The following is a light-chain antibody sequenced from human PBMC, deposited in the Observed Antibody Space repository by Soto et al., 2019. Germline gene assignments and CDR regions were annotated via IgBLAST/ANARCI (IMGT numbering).Light chain of an antibody. CDR1: SSDVGGYNY. Sequence: QSALTQPRSVSGSPGQSVTISCTGTSSDVGGYNYVSWYQQHPGKAPKLMIYDVTQRPSGVPDRFSGSKSGNTASLTISGLQAEDEADYYCCSSAGSYTVVFGGGTKVTVL. CDR3: CSSAGSYTVV. CDR2: DVT. V-gene: IGLV2-11*01. J-gene: IGLJ2*01.